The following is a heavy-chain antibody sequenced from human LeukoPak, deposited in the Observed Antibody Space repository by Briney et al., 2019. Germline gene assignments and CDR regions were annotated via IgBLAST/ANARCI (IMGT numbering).Heavy chain of an antibody. Sequence: GSLRLSCVVSGFRFIDYYMSWIRQPPGKGLEFISYISGSGDAIYYTDSVKGRFTISRDNAKNSLYLQLDSLSAEDTAVYYCASLYDSTGFCFDYWGQGALVTVSS. V-gene: IGHV3-11*01. D-gene: IGHD3-22*01. CDR2: ISGSGDAI. CDR3: ASLYDSTGFCFDY. CDR1: GFRFIDYY. J-gene: IGHJ4*02.